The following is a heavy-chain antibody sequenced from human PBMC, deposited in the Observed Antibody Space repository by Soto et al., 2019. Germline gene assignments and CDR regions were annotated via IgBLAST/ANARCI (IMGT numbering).Heavy chain of an antibody. Sequence: QVQLVESGGGVVQPGRSLRLSCAVSGFTFSSHAMHWVRQAPGKGLEWVALISSDGSNKYYADSVKGRFTTSRDNSKNKSYQQMNSMSVEDTAVYYCARVDGGGRDCDLGYWGQGALVTVSS. V-gene: IGHV3-30-3*01. CDR1: GFTFSSHA. J-gene: IGHJ4*02. CDR3: ARVDGGGRDCDLGY. CDR2: ISSDGSNK. D-gene: IGHD2-21*01.